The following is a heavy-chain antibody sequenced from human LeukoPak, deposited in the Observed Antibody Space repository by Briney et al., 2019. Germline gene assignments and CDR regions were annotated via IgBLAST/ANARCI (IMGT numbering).Heavy chain of an antibody. D-gene: IGHD2-15*01. Sequence: ASVKVSCKASGYTFTGYYMHWVRQAPGQGLEWMGWINPNSGGTNYAQKFQGRATMTRDTSISTAYMELSRLRSDDTAVYYCARLPGDCSGGSCSDYRGQGTLVTVSS. CDR2: INPNSGGT. CDR1: GYTFTGYY. J-gene: IGHJ4*02. V-gene: IGHV1-2*02. CDR3: ARLPGDCSGGSCSDY.